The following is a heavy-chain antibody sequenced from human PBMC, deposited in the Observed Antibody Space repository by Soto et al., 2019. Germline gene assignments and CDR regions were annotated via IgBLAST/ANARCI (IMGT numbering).Heavy chain of an antibody. V-gene: IGHV1-69*10. J-gene: IGHJ4*02. CDR2: IIPILGIA. Sequence: ASVKVSCKASGGTFSSYAISWVRQAPGQGLEWMGGIIPILGIANYAQKFQGRVTITADKSTSTAYMELSSLRSEDTAVYYCARDRVGDGYNYFDYWGQGTLVTVSS. CDR3: ARDRVGDGYNYFDY. D-gene: IGHD5-12*01. CDR1: GGTFSSYA.